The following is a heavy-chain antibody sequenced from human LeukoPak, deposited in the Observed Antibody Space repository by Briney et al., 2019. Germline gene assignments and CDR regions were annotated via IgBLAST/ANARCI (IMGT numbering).Heavy chain of an antibody. D-gene: IGHD5-18*01. Sequence: GGSLRLSCATSGLTFTSYWMTWVRQAPGKGLEWVANIKQDGSEKYYVDSVKGRFTISRDNAKNSLYLQMNSLRAEDTAVYYCARDRIQQWFFVYWGQGTLVTVSS. CDR1: GLTFTSYW. J-gene: IGHJ4*02. CDR3: ARDRIQQWFFVY. CDR2: IKQDGSEK. V-gene: IGHV3-7*01.